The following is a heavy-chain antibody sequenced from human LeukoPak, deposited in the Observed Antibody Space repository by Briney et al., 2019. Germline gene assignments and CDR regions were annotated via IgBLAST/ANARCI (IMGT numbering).Heavy chain of an antibody. J-gene: IGHJ4*02. CDR1: GYSINSGYY. CDR2: FSDSGST. CDR3: ARRAAYGSSSGGFDY. V-gene: IGHV4-38-2*02. Sequence: SETLSLTCTVSGYSINSGYYWCWSRPPRGKGLEGIGSFSDSGSTYYNPSLKSRVTISVDTSKNKFSLNMSTVRAADTAVYYCARRAAYGSSSGGFDYWGQGTLVTVSS. D-gene: IGHD6-6*01.